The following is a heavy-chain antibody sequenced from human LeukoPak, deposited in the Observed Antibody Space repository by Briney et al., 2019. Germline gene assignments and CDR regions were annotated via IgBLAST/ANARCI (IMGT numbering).Heavy chain of an antibody. J-gene: IGHJ4*02. D-gene: IGHD3-10*01. Sequence: GGSLRLSCAASGYTLYDYAMHWVPQAPGKGLEWVSGISWNSGSIDYADVVKGRFTISRDNAKKSLYLQMNSLRAQDTALYYCAKARLWFGAQRGFDYWGQGTLVSVSS. V-gene: IGHV3-9*01. CDR1: GYTLYDYA. CDR2: ISWNSGSI. CDR3: AKARLWFGAQRGFDY.